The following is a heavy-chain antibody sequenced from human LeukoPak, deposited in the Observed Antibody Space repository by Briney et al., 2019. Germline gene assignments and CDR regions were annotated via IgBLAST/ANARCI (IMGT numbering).Heavy chain of an antibody. J-gene: IGHJ4*02. D-gene: IGHD4-17*01. V-gene: IGHV3-23*01. Sequence: GGTLRLSCAASGFTFSSYAMSWVRQAPGKGLEWVSAISGGVGTTYYVDSVKGRFTISRDNAKNSLYLQMNSLRAEDTAVYYCAREGYGDHDYWGQGTLVTVSS. CDR3: AREGYGDHDY. CDR1: GFTFSSYA. CDR2: ISGGVGTT.